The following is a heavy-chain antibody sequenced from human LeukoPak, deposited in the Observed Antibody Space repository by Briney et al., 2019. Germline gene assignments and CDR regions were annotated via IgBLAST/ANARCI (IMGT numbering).Heavy chain of an antibody. J-gene: IGHJ3*02. D-gene: IGHD3-9*01. Sequence: SETLSLTCTVSGGSISSSSYYWGWIRQPPGKGLEWIVRIYYSGSTYYNPSLKSRVTISVDTSKNHFSLKLTSVTAADTAVYYCARVTGPHAFDIWGQGTMVTVSS. V-gene: IGHV4-39*07. CDR2: IYYSGST. CDR3: ARVTGPHAFDI. CDR1: GGSISSSSYY.